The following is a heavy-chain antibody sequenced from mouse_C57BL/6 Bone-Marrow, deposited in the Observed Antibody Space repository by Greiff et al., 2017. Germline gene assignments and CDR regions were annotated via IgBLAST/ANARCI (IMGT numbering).Heavy chain of an antibody. J-gene: IGHJ2*01. CDR2: FFPGSGIT. V-gene: IGHV1-66*01. CDR3: AAYSNYEGGFYLLDY. D-gene: IGHD2-5*01. CDR1: GYSFTSYY. Sequence: QVQLQQSGPELVKPGASVKISCKASGYSFTSYYIHWVKQRPGQGLEWIGWFFPGSGITKYNEKFKAKATLTAATPPTPAYMQLSSLTSEDSAVYNCAAYSNYEGGFYLLDYWGQGTTLTVSS.